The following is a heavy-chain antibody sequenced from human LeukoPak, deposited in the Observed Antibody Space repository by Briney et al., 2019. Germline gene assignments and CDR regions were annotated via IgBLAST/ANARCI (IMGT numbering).Heavy chain of an antibody. D-gene: IGHD4-17*01. Sequence: GGSLRLSCAASGFTFSNYGMSWVRQAPGKGLEWVSAISGTGRSTYYADSVKGRFTISRDNAKNSLYLQMNSLRAEDTAVYYCARGDYGDYVFNYWGQGTLVTVSS. CDR2: ISGTGRST. CDR3: ARGDYGDYVFNY. CDR1: GFTFSNYG. J-gene: IGHJ4*02. V-gene: IGHV3-23*01.